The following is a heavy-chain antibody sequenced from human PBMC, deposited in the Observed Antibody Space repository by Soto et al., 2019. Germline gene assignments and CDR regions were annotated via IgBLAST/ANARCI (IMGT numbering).Heavy chain of an antibody. CDR1: GGTFSSYT. Sequence: ASVKVSCKASGGTFSSYTISWVRQAPGQGLEWMGRIIPILGIANYAQKFQGRVTITADKSTSTAYMELSSLRSEDTAVYCCARDRSRRDGYNLWGQGTLVTVSS. V-gene: IGHV1-69*04. CDR2: IIPILGIA. D-gene: IGHD5-12*01. CDR3: ARDRSRRDGYNL. J-gene: IGHJ4*02.